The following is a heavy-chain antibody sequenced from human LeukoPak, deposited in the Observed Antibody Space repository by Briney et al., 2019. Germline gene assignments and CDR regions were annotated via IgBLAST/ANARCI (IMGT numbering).Heavy chain of an antibody. J-gene: IGHJ4*02. Sequence: SETLSLTCTVSGGFVSSSSYYWSWIRQPPGKGLEWIGYMYYSGSTNYNPSLKSRVTISVDTSKNQVSLKLSSVTAADAAVYYCAGHSGPLTWLDSWGQGTLVTVSS. D-gene: IGHD3-10*01. CDR1: GGFVSSSSYY. CDR2: MYYSGST. CDR3: AGHSGPLTWLDS. V-gene: IGHV4-61*01.